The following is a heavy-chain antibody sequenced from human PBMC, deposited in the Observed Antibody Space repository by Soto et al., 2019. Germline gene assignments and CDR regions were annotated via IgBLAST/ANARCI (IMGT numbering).Heavy chain of an antibody. J-gene: IGHJ5*02. Sequence: GGSLRLSCAASGFTFSSYVMSWVRQAPGKGLEWVSAISGSGSGTYYADSVKGRFTISRDNSKNTLYVQMNSLRADDTAVYYCAKAWEVNWFDPWGQGTLVTVSS. D-gene: IGHD1-26*01. CDR1: GFTFSSYV. CDR2: ISGSGSGT. V-gene: IGHV3-23*01. CDR3: AKAWEVNWFDP.